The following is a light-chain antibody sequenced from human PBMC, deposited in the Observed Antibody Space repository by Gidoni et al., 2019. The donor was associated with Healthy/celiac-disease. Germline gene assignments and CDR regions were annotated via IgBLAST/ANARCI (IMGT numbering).Light chain of an antibody. V-gene: IGLV1-47*02. CDR2: SNN. Sequence: QSLLTQPPSASGTPGQRVTSSCSGSSSNIGSNYVYWYQQLPGTAPKLLIYSNNQRPSGVPDRFSGSESGTSASLAISGLRSEDEADYYCAAWDDSLSGWVFGGGTKLTVL. J-gene: IGLJ3*02. CDR1: SSNIGSNY. CDR3: AAWDDSLSGWV.